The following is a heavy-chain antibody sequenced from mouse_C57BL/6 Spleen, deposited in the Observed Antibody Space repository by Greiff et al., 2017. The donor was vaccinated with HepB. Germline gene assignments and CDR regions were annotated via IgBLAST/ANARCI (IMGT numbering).Heavy chain of an antibody. Sequence: EVKLVESGGGLVKPGGSLKLSCAASGFTFSSYTMSWVRQTPEKRLEWVATISGGGGNTYYPDSVKGRFTISRDNAKNTLYLQVSSLRSEDTALYYCARRTYYSAMDYWGQGTSVTVSS. CDR1: GFTFSSYT. CDR2: ISGGGGNT. CDR3: ARRTYYSAMDY. J-gene: IGHJ4*01. D-gene: IGHD2-12*01. V-gene: IGHV5-9*01.